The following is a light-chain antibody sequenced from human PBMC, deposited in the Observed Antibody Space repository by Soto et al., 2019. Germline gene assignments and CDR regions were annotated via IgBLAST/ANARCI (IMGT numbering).Light chain of an antibody. V-gene: IGKV1-39*01. Sequence: IEMGPSRLFLAGSGGERGTSAGRASQAISNYLNWYQQRPGKAPNLLIFGAKTLQSGVPSRFSGSGYGTDFTLTITTLQPEDVGIYYCQQCHATPLTFGQGTRLEIK. CDR2: GAK. CDR1: QAISNY. J-gene: IGKJ5*01. CDR3: QQCHATPLT.